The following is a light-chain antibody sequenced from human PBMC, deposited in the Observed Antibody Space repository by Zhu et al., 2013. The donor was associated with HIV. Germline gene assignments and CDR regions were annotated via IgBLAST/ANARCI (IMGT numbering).Light chain of an antibody. J-gene: IGKJ1*01. CDR2: GAS. CDR3: QHYGSSLRT. Sequence: EIVLTQSPGTLSLSPGERATLSCRASQSVSSSSLAWYQQKPGQAPRLLIYGASTRATGVPARFSGSGSGTDFTLTISRLEPEDFAVYYCQHYGSSLRTFGQGAKVEIK. V-gene: IGKV3-20*01. CDR1: QSVSSSS.